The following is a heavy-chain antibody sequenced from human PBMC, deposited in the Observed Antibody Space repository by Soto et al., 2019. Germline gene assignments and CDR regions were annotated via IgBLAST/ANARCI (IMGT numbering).Heavy chain of an antibody. J-gene: IGHJ6*02. Sequence: QVQLVQSGAEVKKPGASVKVSCKASGYTFTSYDINWVRQATGQGLEWMGWMNPNSGNTGYAQKFQGRVTMTRNTSISTAYMELISLRSEDTAVYYCARCRGTKGVCYYYGMDVWGQGTTVTVSS. CDR3: ARCRGTKGVCYYYGMDV. CDR2: MNPNSGNT. D-gene: IGHD2-8*01. V-gene: IGHV1-8*01. CDR1: GYTFTSYD.